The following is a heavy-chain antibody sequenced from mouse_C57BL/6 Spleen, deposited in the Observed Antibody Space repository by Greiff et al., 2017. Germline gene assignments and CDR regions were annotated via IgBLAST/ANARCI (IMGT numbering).Heavy chain of an antibody. CDR2: FYPGSGSI. CDR1: GYTFTEYT. J-gene: IGHJ2*01. CDR3: ARHEEEWYYFDY. V-gene: IGHV1-62-2*01. Sequence: VQLQQSGAELVKPGASVKLSCKASGYTFTEYTIHWVKQRSGQGLEWMGWFYPGSGSIKYNEKFKVKATLTAYKSSSTVYMELSRLTSEDSAVYFCARHEEEWYYFDYWGQGTTLTVSS. D-gene: IGHD1-3*01.